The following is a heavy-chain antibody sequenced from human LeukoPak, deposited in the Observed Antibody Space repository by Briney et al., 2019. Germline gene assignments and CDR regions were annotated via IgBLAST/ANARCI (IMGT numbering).Heavy chain of an antibody. V-gene: IGHV3-23*01. J-gene: IGHJ4*02. D-gene: IGHD3-16*02. CDR2: ISGSGDIT. Sequence: GGSLRLSCEASGFTFNIHSMTWVRQAPGKGLEWVSTISGSGDITYYADSVRGRFTVSRDNSKNTLYVQVNNLRVEDTAAYYCARDQWGSLAYWGQGTLVTVSS. CDR1: GFTFNIHS. CDR3: ARDQWGSLAY.